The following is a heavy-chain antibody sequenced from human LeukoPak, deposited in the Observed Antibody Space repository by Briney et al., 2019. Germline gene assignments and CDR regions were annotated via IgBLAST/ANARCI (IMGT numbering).Heavy chain of an antibody. Sequence: VASVKVSCKVSGYTLTELSMHWVRQAPGKGLEWMGGFDPEDGETIYAQKFQGRVTMTEDTSTDTAYMELSSLRSEDTAVYYCATDSRGWELLAHHAFDIWGQGTMVTVSS. CDR2: FDPEDGET. CDR1: GYTLTELS. CDR3: ATDSRGWELLAHHAFDI. V-gene: IGHV1-24*01. J-gene: IGHJ3*02. D-gene: IGHD1-26*01.